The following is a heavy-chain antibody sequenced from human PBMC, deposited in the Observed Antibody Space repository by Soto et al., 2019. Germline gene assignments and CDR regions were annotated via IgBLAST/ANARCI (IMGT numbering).Heavy chain of an antibody. D-gene: IGHD5-18*01. Sequence: SETLSLTCTVSGGSVSSASYYWTWIRQPPGKGLEWIGYIYYTGNTNYDPPLKSRVTISVDTSKNQFSLKLTSVSAADTAVYYCARDIRGYSRAFDYWGQGTLVTVSS. CDR3: ARDIRGYSRAFDY. CDR2: IYYTGNT. V-gene: IGHV4-61*01. J-gene: IGHJ4*02. CDR1: GGSVSSASYY.